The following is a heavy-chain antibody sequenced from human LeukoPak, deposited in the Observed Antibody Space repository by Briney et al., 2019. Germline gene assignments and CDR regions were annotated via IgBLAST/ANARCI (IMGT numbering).Heavy chain of an antibody. J-gene: IGHJ5*02. Sequence: SETLSLTCAVYGGSFSGYYWSWIRQPPVKGLEWIGEINHSGSTNYNPSLKSRVTISVDTSKNQFSLKLSSVTAADTAVYYCARRPLGRRTYNWFDPWGQGTLVTVSS. CDR2: INHSGST. V-gene: IGHV4-34*01. CDR3: ARRPLGRRTYNWFDP. CDR1: GGSFSGYY.